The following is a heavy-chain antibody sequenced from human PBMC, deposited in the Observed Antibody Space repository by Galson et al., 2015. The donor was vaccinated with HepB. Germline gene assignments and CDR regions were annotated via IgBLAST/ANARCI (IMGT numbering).Heavy chain of an antibody. D-gene: IGHD6-19*01. Sequence: SLRLSCAASGFTFSSYGMHWVRQAPGKGLEWVAVISYDGSNKYYADSVKGRFTISRDNSKNTLYLQMNSLRAEDTAVYYCAKDRDSSGWYGAAEYYFDYRGQGTLVTVSS. CDR2: ISYDGSNK. CDR3: AKDRDSSGWYGAAEYYFDY. V-gene: IGHV3-30*18. J-gene: IGHJ4*02. CDR1: GFTFSSYG.